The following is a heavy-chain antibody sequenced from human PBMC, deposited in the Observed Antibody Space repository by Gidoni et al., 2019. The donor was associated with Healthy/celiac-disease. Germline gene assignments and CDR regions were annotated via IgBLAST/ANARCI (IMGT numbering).Heavy chain of an antibody. Sequence: SSYGMHWVRQAPGKGLEWVAVISYDGSNKYYADSVKGRFTISRDNSKNTLYLQMNSLRAEDTAVYYCAKWASPIWNWNDEYYFDYWGQGTLVTVSS. CDR1: SSYG. J-gene: IGHJ4*02. CDR3: AKWASPIWNWNDEYYFDY. D-gene: IGHD1-1*01. CDR2: ISYDGSNK. V-gene: IGHV3-30*18.